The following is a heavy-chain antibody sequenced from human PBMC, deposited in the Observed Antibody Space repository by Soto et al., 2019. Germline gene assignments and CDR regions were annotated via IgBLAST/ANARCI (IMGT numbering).Heavy chain of an antibody. Sequence: SVKVSCKPSGGTFSTFGISWVRQAPGQGLEWMGGIIPFFGTAEYSQKFEDRITITADESTNTVYMDLRSLTSEDTAIYYCARTAPMDAGDKYYYDFWGQGALVTGS. D-gene: IGHD3-16*01. J-gene: IGHJ4*02. CDR3: ARTAPMDAGDKYYYDF. CDR2: IIPFFGTA. V-gene: IGHV1-69*13. CDR1: GGTFSTFG.